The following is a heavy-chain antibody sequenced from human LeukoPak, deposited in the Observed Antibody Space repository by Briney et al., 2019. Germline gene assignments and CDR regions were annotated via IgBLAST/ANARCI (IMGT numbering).Heavy chain of an antibody. J-gene: IGHJ6*02. CDR2: ISGSGDST. V-gene: IGHV3-23*01. Sequence: GGSLRLSCAVSGFTFSSHAMSWVRQASGKGLEWVSAISGSGDSTYYADSVKGRFTISRDNSKNTLYLQMNSLRAEDTAVYCCASPPVTVYYYYGMDVWGQGTTVTVSS. D-gene: IGHD4-17*01. CDR3: ASPPVTVYYYYGMDV. CDR1: GFTFSSHA.